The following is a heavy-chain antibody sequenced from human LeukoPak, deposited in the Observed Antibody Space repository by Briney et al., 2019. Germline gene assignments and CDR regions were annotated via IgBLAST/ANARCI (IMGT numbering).Heavy chain of an antibody. J-gene: IGHJ4*02. CDR3: SRWGDYDVLTGYYDSDF. D-gene: IGHD3-9*01. V-gene: IGHV3-23*01. CDR1: GFTFNNYA. CDR2: ILGSGRSA. Sequence: GGSLRLSCAASGFTFNNYAMSWVRQAPGKGLEWVSAILGSGRSAYYADSVKGRFTISRDNSKNSLFLQMNSLRVEDTALYYCSRWGDYDVLTGYYDSDFWGQGTLVTVSA.